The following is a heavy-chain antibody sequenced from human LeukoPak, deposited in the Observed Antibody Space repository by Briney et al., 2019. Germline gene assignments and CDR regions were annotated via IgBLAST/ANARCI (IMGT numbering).Heavy chain of an antibody. CDR1: GFTFSSYS. CDR3: AKDGLWFGDGLRYNWFDP. J-gene: IGHJ5*02. V-gene: IGHV3-21*04. CDR2: ISSSSGYI. D-gene: IGHD3-10*01. Sequence: GGSLRLSCAASGFTFSSYSMNWVRQAPGKGVEWVSYISSSSGYIYYADSVKGRFTISRDNAKNSLYLQMNSLRAEDTAVYYCAKDGLWFGDGLRYNWFDPWGQGTLVTVSS.